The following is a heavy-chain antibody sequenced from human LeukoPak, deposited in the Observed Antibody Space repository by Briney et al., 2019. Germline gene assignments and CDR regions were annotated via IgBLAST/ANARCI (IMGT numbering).Heavy chain of an antibody. CDR3: ARDSSPGYYDYVWGTYPRY. D-gene: IGHD3-16*02. Sequence: PGGSLRLSCAASGFTLSNYWMSWVRQAPGKGLEWVVNIKQDGGEKYYVDSVKGRFTISRDNAKNSLYLQMNSLRAEDTAVYYCARDSSPGYYDYVWGTYPRYWGQGTLVTVCS. V-gene: IGHV3-7*05. J-gene: IGHJ4*02. CDR2: IKQDGGEK. CDR1: GFTLSNYW.